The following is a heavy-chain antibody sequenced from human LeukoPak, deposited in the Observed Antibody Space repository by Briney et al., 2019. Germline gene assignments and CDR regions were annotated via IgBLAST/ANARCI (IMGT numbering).Heavy chain of an antibody. D-gene: IGHD6-19*01. CDR2: IKQDGSEK. V-gene: IGHV3-7*03. CDR1: GFTFSSYA. Sequence: PGGSLRLSCAASGFTFSSYAMHWVRQAPGKGLEWVANIKQDGSEKYYVDSVKGRFTISRDNAKNSLYLQMNSLRAEDTAMYYCAKDSNGPAFWGQGTLVTVSS. CDR3: AKDSNGPAF. J-gene: IGHJ4*02.